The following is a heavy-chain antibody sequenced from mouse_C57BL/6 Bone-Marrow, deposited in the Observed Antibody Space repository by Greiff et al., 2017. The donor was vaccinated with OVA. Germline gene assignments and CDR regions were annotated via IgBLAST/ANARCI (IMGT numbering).Heavy chain of an antibody. CDR2: ISYSGST. Sequence: VQLQQSGPGMVKPSQSLSLTCTVTGYSITSGYDWHWIRHFPGNKLEWMGYISYSGSTNYNPSLKSRISITHDTSKNHFFLKLNSVTTEDTATYYCAREVYDYGLSYWYFDVWGTGTTVTVSS. D-gene: IGHD2-4*01. CDR1: GYSITSGYD. V-gene: IGHV3-1*01. J-gene: IGHJ1*03. CDR3: AREVYDYGLSYWYFDV.